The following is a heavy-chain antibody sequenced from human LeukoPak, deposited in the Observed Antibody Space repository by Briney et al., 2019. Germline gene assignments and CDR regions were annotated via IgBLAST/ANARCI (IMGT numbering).Heavy chain of an antibody. CDR3: AKDLQTWPRFPDY. CDR1: GFTFSSYA. Sequence: GGSLRLSCAASGFTFSSYAMSWVRQAPGKGLEWVSGINDNGSTRFYAASVKGRFTSSRDNPKNTLYLQMNGLRVEDTAVYYCAKDLQTWPRFPDYWGQGTLVTVSS. D-gene: IGHD5-12*01. V-gene: IGHV3-23*01. CDR2: INDNGSTR. J-gene: IGHJ4*02.